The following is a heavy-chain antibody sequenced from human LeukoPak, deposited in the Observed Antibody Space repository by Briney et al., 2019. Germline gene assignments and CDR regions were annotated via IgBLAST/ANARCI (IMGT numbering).Heavy chain of an antibody. D-gene: IGHD1-26*01. CDR2: INTDGSST. Sequence: PGGSLRLSCAASGFTFSSYWMHWVRQAPGKGLVWVSRINTDGSSTSYADSVKGRFTISRDNAKNTLYLQMNRLRAEDTAVYYCAKDAVGGTAYYFDNWGQGTLVTVSS. CDR1: GFTFSSYW. CDR3: AKDAVGGTAYYFDN. V-gene: IGHV3-74*01. J-gene: IGHJ4*02.